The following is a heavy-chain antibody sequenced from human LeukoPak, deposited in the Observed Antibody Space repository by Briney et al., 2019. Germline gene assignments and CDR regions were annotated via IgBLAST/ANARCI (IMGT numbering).Heavy chain of an antibody. J-gene: IGHJ6*02. Sequence: GGSLRLSCAASGFTFSSYAMSWVRQAPGKGLEWVSAISGSGGSTYYADSMKGRFTVSRDNSRVTFYLQMNSLRLEDTAVYYCARASYYGSGAPGGLDVWGQGTTVTVSS. CDR1: GFTFSSYA. D-gene: IGHD3-10*01. CDR3: ARASYYGSGAPGGLDV. CDR2: ISGSGGST. V-gene: IGHV3-23*01.